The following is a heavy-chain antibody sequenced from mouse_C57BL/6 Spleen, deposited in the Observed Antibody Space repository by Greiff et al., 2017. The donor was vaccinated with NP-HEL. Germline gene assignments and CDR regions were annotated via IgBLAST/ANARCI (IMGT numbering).Heavy chain of an antibody. Sequence: VHLVESGAELVKPGASVKLSCKASGYTFTEYTIHWVKQRSGQGLEWIGWFYPGSGSIKYNEKFKDKATLTADKSSSTVYMELSRLTSEDSAVYFCARHEGEPFITTVSWAMDYWGQGTSVTVSS. CDR1: GYTFTEYT. V-gene: IGHV1-62-2*01. CDR3: ARHEGEPFITTVSWAMDY. J-gene: IGHJ4*01. D-gene: IGHD1-1*01. CDR2: FYPGSGSI.